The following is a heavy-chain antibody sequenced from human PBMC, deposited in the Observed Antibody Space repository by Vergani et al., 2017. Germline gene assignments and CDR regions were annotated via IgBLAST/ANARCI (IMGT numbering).Heavy chain of an antibody. D-gene: IGHD2-15*01. V-gene: IGHV4-59*08. CDR1: GGSISSYY. CDR3: TRHWAVVAANNWFDP. CDR2: IYYSGST. Sequence: QVQLQESGPGLVKPSETLSLTCTVSGGSISSYYWSWIRQPPGKGLEWIGYIYYSGSTNYNPSLKIRFTISVDTSKNQFSLTLSSVTAADTAVYYCTRHWAVVAANNWFDPWGQGTLVTVSS. J-gene: IGHJ5*02.